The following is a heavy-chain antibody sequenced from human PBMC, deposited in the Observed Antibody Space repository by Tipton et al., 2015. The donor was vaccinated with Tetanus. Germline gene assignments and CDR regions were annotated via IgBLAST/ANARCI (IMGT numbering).Heavy chain of an antibody. V-gene: IGHV4-59*01. CDR1: GGSINSYY. Sequence: GLVKPSETLSLTCTVSGGSINSYYWSWLRRPPGKALEWIGYIYFSGHTKYSPSLKSRVTMSVDTSMNQVSLNLTSVTAADSAVYFCARHSGWFNFSSGVAVWGQGTTVPVSS. J-gene: IGHJ6*02. CDR3: ARHSGWFNFSSGVAV. CDR2: IYFSGHT. D-gene: IGHD6-19*01.